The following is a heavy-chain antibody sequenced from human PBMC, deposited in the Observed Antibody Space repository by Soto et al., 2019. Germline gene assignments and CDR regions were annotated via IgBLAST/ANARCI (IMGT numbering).Heavy chain of an antibody. Sequence: SETLSLTCAVYGGSFSGYYWSWIRQPPGKGLEWIGEINHSGSTNYNPSLKSRVTISVDTSKNQFSLKLSSVTAADTAVYYCAREGRGGSLYDAFDIWGQGTMVTVSS. CDR3: AREGRGGSLYDAFDI. CDR1: GGSFSGYY. V-gene: IGHV4-34*01. J-gene: IGHJ3*02. CDR2: INHSGST. D-gene: IGHD2-15*01.